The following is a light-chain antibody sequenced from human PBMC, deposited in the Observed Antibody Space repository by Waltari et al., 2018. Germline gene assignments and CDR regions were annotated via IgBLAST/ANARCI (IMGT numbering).Light chain of an antibody. V-gene: IGKV1-NL1*01. Sequence: IQMTQSPSSLSASVGDRVTITCRASQGISNSLAWYQQQPGKAPKLLLYAASRLESGVPSRVSGSGAGTDYTRTISSLQPEDFATYYCQQYYSTPALTFGGGTKVEIK. CDR1: QGISNS. J-gene: IGKJ4*01. CDR2: AAS. CDR3: QQYYSTPALT.